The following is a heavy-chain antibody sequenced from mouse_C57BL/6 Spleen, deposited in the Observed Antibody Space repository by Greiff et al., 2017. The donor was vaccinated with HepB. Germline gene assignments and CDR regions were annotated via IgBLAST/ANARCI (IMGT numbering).Heavy chain of an antibody. V-gene: IGHV5-6*01. CDR2: ISSGGSYT. CDR3: ARQYSNYWFAY. Sequence: EVKLVESGGDLVKPGGSLKLSCAASGFTFSSYGMSWVRQTPDKRLEWGATISSGGSYTYYPARVKGRFTISRDNAKNTLYLQMSSLKSEDTAMYYWARQYSNYWFAYWGQGTLVTVSA. J-gene: IGHJ3*01. CDR1: GFTFSSYG. D-gene: IGHD2-5*01.